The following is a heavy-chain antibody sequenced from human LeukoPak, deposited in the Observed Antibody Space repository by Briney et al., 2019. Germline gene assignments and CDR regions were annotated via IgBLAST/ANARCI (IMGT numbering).Heavy chain of an antibody. J-gene: IGHJ4*02. CDR1: GASMNNYY. CDR2: IYITGST. Sequence: SETLSLTCTVSGASMNNYYWSWIRQPAGKGLEWIGRIYITGSTDYNPSLKSRVTMSVDTSKNQFSLKLSSVTAADTAVYYCARGSITPDYWGQGTLVTVSS. V-gene: IGHV4-4*07. CDR3: ARGSITPDY. D-gene: IGHD3-10*01.